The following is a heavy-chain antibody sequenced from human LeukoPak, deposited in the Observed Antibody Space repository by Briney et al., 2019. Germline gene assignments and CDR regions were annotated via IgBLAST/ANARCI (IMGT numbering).Heavy chain of an antibody. CDR1: GYSFTSYW. D-gene: IGHD3-3*01. CDR3: ARGPLRLHDFWGGPLYFDY. Sequence: GESLKISCKGSGYSFTSYWIGWVRQMPGKGLEWMGIIYPGDSDTRYSPSFQGQVTISADKSISTAYLQWSSLKASDTAMYYCARGPLRLHDFWGGPLYFDYWGQGTLVTVSS. J-gene: IGHJ4*02. CDR2: IYPGDSDT. V-gene: IGHV5-51*01.